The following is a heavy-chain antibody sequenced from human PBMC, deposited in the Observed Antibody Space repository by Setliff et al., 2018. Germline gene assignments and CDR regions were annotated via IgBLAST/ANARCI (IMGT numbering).Heavy chain of an antibody. Sequence: SGPTLVNPTQTLTLTCTFSGFSLSTSGVGVGWIRQPPGKALEWLALIYWNDEKRYSPSLKSRLTITKDTSKNQVVLTMTNMDPVDTATYYCARQKSTGSGNNWFDPWGQGTLVTVSS. J-gene: IGHJ5*02. CDR3: ARQKSTGSGNNWFDP. D-gene: IGHD3-10*01. CDR1: GFSLSTSGVG. CDR2: IYWNDEK. V-gene: IGHV2-5*01.